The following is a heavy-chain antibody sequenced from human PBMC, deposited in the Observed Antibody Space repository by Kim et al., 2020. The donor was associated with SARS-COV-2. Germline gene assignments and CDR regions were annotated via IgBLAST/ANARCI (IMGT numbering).Heavy chain of an antibody. D-gene: IGHD2-2*01. Sequence: GGSLRLSCAASGFTFSSYGMHWVRQAPGKGLEWVAVIWYDGSNKYYADSVKGRFTISRDNSKNTLYLQMNSLRAEDTAVYYCARSFHPPDIVVVPAAIVYYYYYGMDVWGQGTTVTVSS. CDR1: GFTFSSYG. CDR2: IWYDGSNK. V-gene: IGHV3-33*01. CDR3: ARSFHPPDIVVVPAAIVYYYYYGMDV. J-gene: IGHJ6*02.